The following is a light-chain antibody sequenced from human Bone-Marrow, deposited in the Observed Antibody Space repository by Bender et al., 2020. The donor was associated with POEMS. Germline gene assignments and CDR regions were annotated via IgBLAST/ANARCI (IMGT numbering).Light chain of an antibody. J-gene: IGLJ2*01. Sequence: QSALSQPASVSGSPEQSITISCTGTSSDLGSYNYVSWYQQHPGKAPQLMIYDVSYRPSGVSNRFSGSKSGNTASLTISGLQTEDEGDYYCSSYTGSSTVFGGGTKLTVL. V-gene: IGLV2-14*03. CDR2: DVS. CDR3: SSYTGSSTV. CDR1: SSDLGSYNY.